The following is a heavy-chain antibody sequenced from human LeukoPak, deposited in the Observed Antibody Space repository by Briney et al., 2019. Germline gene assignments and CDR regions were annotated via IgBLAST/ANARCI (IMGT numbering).Heavy chain of an antibody. CDR2: IIPIFGTA. J-gene: IGHJ4*02. V-gene: IGHV1-69*13. D-gene: IGHD2-15*01. CDR3: ARAPVTSCSGVYCYPFDY. CDR1: GGTFSSYA. Sequence: ASVKVSCKASGGTFSSYAISWVRQAPGQGLEWMGGIIPIFGTANYAQKFQGRVTITADESTSTAYMELSSLRSGDTAVYYCARAPVTSCSGVYCYPFDYWGQGTLVTVSS.